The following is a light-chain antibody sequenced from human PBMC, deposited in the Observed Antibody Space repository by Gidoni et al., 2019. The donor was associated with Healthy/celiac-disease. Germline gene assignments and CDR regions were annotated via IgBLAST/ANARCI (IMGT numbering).Light chain of an antibody. Sequence: DIVSTQSPGTLSLSPGDRATLSCRASQSVSSSYLAWYQQKPGQAPRLLIYGASSRATGIPDRVSGSGSGTDFTLTISRLEPEDFAVYYCQQYGSSPALTFGGGTKVEIK. CDR1: QSVSSSY. CDR2: GAS. CDR3: QQYGSSPALT. V-gene: IGKV3-20*01. J-gene: IGKJ4*01.